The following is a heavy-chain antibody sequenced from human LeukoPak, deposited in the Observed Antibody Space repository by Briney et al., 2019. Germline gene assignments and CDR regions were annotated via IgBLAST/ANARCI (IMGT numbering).Heavy chain of an antibody. V-gene: IGHV1-2*06. Sequence: ASVKVSCKASGYTFTGYYMHWVRQAPGQGLEWMGRINPNSGGTNYAQKFQGRVTMTRDTSISTAYMELSRLRSDDTAVYYCARGLYDYVWGSYRTPSDWFDPWGQGTLVTVSS. CDR2: INPNSGGT. D-gene: IGHD3-16*02. CDR3: ARGLYDYVWGSYRTPSDWFDP. J-gene: IGHJ5*02. CDR1: GYTFTGYY.